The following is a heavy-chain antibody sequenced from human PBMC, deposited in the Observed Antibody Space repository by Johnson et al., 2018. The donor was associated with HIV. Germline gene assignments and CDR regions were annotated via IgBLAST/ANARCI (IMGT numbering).Heavy chain of an antibody. CDR3: AKDLSGYSYGYGAFDI. D-gene: IGHD5-18*01. Sequence: MLLVESGGGLVQPGGSLRLSCAASDFTVGSIYMSWVRQAPGKGLEWVSLIYSGGSTYYADSVKGRFTISRDNSKNTLYLQMNSLRAEDTAVYYCAKDLSGYSYGYGAFDIWGQGTMVTVSS. CDR2: IYSGGST. V-gene: IGHV3-66*01. CDR1: DFTVGSIY. J-gene: IGHJ3*02.